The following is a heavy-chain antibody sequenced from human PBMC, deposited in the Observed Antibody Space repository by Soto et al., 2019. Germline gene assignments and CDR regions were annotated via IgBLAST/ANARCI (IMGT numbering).Heavy chain of an antibody. J-gene: IGHJ6*02. CDR2: IIPIFGTA. D-gene: IGHD3-10*01. CDR1: GGTFSSYA. V-gene: IGHV1-69*12. CDR3: ATPGGAMEEVLCYYYYGMDV. Sequence: QVQLVQSGAAVKKPGSSVKVSCKASGGTFSSYAISWVRQAPGQGLEWMGGIIPIFGTANYAQKFQGRVTITADESTSTAYMELSSLRSEDTAVYYCATPGGAMEEVLCYYYYGMDVWGQGTTVTVSS.